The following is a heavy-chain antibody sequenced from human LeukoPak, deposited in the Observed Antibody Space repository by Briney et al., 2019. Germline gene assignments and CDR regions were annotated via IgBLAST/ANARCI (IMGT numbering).Heavy chain of an antibody. D-gene: IGHD3-22*01. CDR1: GGSFSGYY. J-gene: IGHJ5*02. V-gene: IGHV4-34*01. CDR3: ARRRRYYYDSSGYYPSNNWFDP. Sequence: SETLSLTCAVYGGSFSGYYWSWIRQPPGKGLEWIGEINHSGSTNYNPSLKSRVTISVDTSKNQFSLKLSSVTAADTAVYYCARRRRYYYDSSGYYPSNNWFDPWGQGTLVTVSS. CDR2: INHSGST.